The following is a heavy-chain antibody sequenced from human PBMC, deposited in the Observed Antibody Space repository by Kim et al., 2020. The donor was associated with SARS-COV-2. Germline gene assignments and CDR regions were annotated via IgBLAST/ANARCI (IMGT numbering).Heavy chain of an antibody. J-gene: IGHJ4*02. CDR1: GGSFSGYY. V-gene: IGHV4-34*01. CDR3: ARGGGATRRWGPPSAVMVGRGPIDY. D-gene: IGHD2-15*01. CDR2: INHSGST. Sequence: SETLSLTCAVYGGSFSGYYWTWIRQPPGKGLEWIGEINHSGSTNYNPSLKSRVTISVDTSKNQFSLKLSSVTAADTAVYYCARGGGATRRWGPPSAVMVGRGPIDYWGQGTLVTVSS.